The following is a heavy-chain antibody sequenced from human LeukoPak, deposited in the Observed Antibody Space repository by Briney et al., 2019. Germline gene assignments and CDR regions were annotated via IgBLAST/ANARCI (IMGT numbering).Heavy chain of an antibody. D-gene: IGHD1-26*01. CDR2: INPSGGDT. V-gene: IGHV1-46*01. CDR3: ARDREVGATQRCFDY. Sequence: GASVKVSCKASGYTFTSYYLHWVRQAPGQGLEWMGVINPSGGDTTYAQKFQGRVTMSRDTSTNTVYMDLSSLRPEDSALYYCARDREVGATQRCFDYWGQGTLVTVSS. J-gene: IGHJ4*02. CDR1: GYTFTSYY.